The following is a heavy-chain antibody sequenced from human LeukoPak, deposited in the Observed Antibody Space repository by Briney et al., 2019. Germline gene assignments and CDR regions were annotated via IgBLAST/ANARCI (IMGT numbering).Heavy chain of an antibody. CDR1: GFTFSSYW. D-gene: IGHD6-19*01. J-gene: IGHJ4*02. Sequence: GGSLRLSCSASGFTFSSYWISWVRQAPGKGLEWVSSISGSGDTTYYADSVKGRFTISRDNSKNTLYLQMNSLRVEDTAVYYCAKDLGSVYSSAEHWGQGTLVTVS. V-gene: IGHV3-23*01. CDR2: ISGSGDTT. CDR3: AKDLGSVYSSAEH.